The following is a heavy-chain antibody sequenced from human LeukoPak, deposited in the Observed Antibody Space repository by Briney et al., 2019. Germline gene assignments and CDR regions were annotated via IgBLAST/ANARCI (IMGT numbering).Heavy chain of an antibody. CDR1: GGSFSGYY. Sequence: KPSETLSLTCAVYGGSFSGYYWSWIRQPPGKGLEWIGEINHSGSTNYNPSLKSRVTISVDTSKNQFSLKLSSVTAADTAVYYCARHRKDYSMNYWGQGTLVTVSS. D-gene: IGHD4-11*01. CDR3: ARHRKDYSMNY. CDR2: INHSGST. V-gene: IGHV4-34*01. J-gene: IGHJ4*02.